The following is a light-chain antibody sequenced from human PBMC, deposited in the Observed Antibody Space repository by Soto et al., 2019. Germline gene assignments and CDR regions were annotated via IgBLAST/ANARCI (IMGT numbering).Light chain of an antibody. CDR3: GSYTSSSTVV. Sequence: QSALTQPASVSGSPGQSITISCTGTSSEVGGYNYVSWYQHHPGKAPKLIIYDVNSRPSGVSNRFSGSKSGNTASLSISGLQAEDEANYYCGSYTSSSTVVFGGGTKVTVL. CDR1: SSEVGGYNY. J-gene: IGLJ2*01. V-gene: IGLV2-14*03. CDR2: DVN.